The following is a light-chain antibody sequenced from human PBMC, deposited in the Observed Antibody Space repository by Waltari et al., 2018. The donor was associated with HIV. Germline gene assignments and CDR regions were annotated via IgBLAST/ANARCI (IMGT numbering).Light chain of an antibody. Sequence: QPVLTQPPSASGTHGQTVTISCSGRRSNIGSNTVSWYQQLPGTAPKLLISDNKQRPSGVPDRFSGSKSGTSASLAISGLQSEDEGDYFCAAWDDSLNGLFGGGTKLTV. J-gene: IGLJ2*01. CDR2: DNK. CDR1: RSNIGSNT. V-gene: IGLV1-44*01. CDR3: AAWDDSLNGL.